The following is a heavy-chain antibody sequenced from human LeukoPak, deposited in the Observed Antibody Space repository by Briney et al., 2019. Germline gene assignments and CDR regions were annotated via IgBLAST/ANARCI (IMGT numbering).Heavy chain of an antibody. CDR2: ISGSGGST. CDR3: AKVSLRYFDWLLSYFDY. CDR1: GFTFSSYA. J-gene: IGHJ4*02. D-gene: IGHD3-9*01. Sequence: PGGSLRLSCAASGFTFSSYAMSWVRQAPGKGLEWVSAISGSGGSTYYADSVKGRFTISRDNSKNTLYLRMNSLRAEDTAVYYCAKVSLRYFDWLLSYFDYWGQGTLVTVSS. V-gene: IGHV3-23*01.